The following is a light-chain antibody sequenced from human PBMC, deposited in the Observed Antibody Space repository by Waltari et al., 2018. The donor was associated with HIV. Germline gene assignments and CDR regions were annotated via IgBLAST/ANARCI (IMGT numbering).Light chain of an antibody. CDR3: QQRSDWPRT. J-gene: IGKJ1*01. CDR1: QSVSSS. Sequence: EIVLTQSPATLSGAPGERATLSCRASQSVSSSLAWYQQKPDQAPRLLIYDASNRATGIPARFSGSGSGTDFTLTISSLEPEDFAVYYCQQRSDWPRTF. V-gene: IGKV3-11*01. CDR2: DAS.